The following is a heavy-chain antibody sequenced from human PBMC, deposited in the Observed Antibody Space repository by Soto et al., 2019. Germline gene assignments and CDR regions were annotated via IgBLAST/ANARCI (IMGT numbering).Heavy chain of an antibody. D-gene: IGHD6-13*01. V-gene: IGHV3-23*01. J-gene: IGHJ4*02. CDR3: AYSSTPFDY. CDR1: GFTFSSYA. CDR2: IGGSGGST. Sequence: EVQLLESGGGLVQPGGSLRLSCAASGFTFSSYAMSWVRQAPGKGLEWVSDIGGSGGSTYYADSVKGRVTISRDNSKNTLYLQMNSLRPEDTAVYYCAYSSTPFDYWCQGTLVTVSS.